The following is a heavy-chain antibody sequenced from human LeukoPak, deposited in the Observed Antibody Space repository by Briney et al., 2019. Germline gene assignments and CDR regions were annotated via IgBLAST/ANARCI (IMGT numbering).Heavy chain of an antibody. J-gene: IGHJ5*02. V-gene: IGHV1-2*02. CDR2: INPNSGGT. D-gene: IGHD2-2*01. CDR3: ARDGYCSSTSCLGSP. CDR1: GYTFTGYY. Sequence: ASVKVSCKASGYTFTGYYMHWVRQAPGQGLEWMGWINPNSGGTNYAQKFQGRVTMTRDTSISTAYMELSRLRSDDTAVYYCARDGYCSSTSCLGSPWGQGTLVTVSS.